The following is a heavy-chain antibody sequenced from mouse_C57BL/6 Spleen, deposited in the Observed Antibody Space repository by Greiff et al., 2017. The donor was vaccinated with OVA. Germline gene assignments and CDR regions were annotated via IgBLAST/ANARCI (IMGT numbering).Heavy chain of an antibody. CDR2: INPSSGYT. V-gene: IGHV1-4*01. CDR1: GYTFTSYT. Sequence: QVQLQQSGAELARPGASVKMSCKASGYTFTSYTMHWVKQRPGQGLEWIGYINPSSGYTKSNQKFKDKATLTADKSSRPAYMQLSSLTSEDSAVYYGARLDYYGSSYDWYFDVWGTGTTVTVSS. CDR3: ARLDYYGSSYDWYFDV. J-gene: IGHJ1*03. D-gene: IGHD1-1*01.